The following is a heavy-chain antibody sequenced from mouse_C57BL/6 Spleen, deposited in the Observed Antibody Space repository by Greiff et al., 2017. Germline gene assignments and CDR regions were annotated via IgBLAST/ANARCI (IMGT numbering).Heavy chain of an antibody. CDR3: ASDYYGSSYRYFDV. CDR1: GFNIKDYY. J-gene: IGHJ1*03. Sequence: VQLKQSGAELVKPGASVKLSCTASGFNIKDYYMHWVKQRNEQGLEWIGRIDTEDGENKYAPKFPGKATITADTSSNTAYLQLSSLTSEDTAVYYCASDYYGSSYRYFDVWGTGTTVTVAS. CDR2: IDTEDGEN. D-gene: IGHD1-1*01. V-gene: IGHV14-2*01.